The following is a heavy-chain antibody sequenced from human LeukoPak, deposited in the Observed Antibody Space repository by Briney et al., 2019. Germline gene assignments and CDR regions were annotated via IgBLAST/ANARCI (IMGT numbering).Heavy chain of an antibody. CDR2: ISGNGGST. Sequence: GGSLRLSCAASRFTFSNFAMSWVRQAPGKGLEWVSAISGNGGSTYYADSVKGRFTISRDNSKNALFPQMNSLRAEDTAVYYCAKSGPYCSSTSCNYFDYWGQGTLVTVSS. CDR1: RFTFSNFA. J-gene: IGHJ4*02. CDR3: AKSGPYCSSTSCNYFDY. V-gene: IGHV3-23*01. D-gene: IGHD2-2*01.